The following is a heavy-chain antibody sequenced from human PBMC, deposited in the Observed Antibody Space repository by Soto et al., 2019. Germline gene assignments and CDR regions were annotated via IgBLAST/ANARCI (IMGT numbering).Heavy chain of an antibody. D-gene: IGHD1-26*01. CDR2: ISAYNGNT. V-gene: IGHV1-18*01. CDR1: GYTLTSYS. CDR3: ARDAAVGLFDY. J-gene: IGHJ4*02. Sequence: GASVKVSCKASGYTLTSYSISWVRQAPGQGLEWMGWISAYNGNTNYAQKLQGRVIMTTDTSASTAYMELRSLRSDDTAVYYCARDAAVGLFDYWGQGTLVTVSS.